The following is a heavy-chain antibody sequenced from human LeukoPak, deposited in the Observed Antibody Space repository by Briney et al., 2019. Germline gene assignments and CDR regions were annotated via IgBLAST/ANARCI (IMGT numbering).Heavy chain of an antibody. D-gene: IGHD1-26*01. Sequence: GASVQVSCKASGYTFTSYYMHWVRQAPGQGLEWMGIINPSGGSTSYAQKFQGRVTMTRDTSTSTVYMELSRLRSEDTAVYYCAREGYELPDAFDIWGEGTMVTVSS. CDR3: AREGYELPDAFDI. V-gene: IGHV1-46*03. J-gene: IGHJ3*02. CDR2: INPSGGST. CDR1: GYTFTSYY.